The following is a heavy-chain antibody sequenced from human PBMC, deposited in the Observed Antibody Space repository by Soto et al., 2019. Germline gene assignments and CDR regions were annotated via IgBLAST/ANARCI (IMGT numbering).Heavy chain of an antibody. CDR1: GYTFTSYG. CDR2: ISAYNGNT. V-gene: IGHV1-18*01. D-gene: IGHD2-21*02. CDR3: ARDEWSVVTTIWHAFDY. Sequence: GASVKVSCKASGYTFTSYGMSWVRQAPRQGLEWMGWISAYNGNTNYAQKLQGRVTMTTDTSTSTAYMELRSLRSDDTAVYYCARDEWSVVTTIWHAFDYWGQGTLVTVSS. J-gene: IGHJ4*02.